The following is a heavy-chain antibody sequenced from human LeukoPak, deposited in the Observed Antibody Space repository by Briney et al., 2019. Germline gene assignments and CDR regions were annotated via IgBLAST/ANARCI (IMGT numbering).Heavy chain of an antibody. J-gene: IGHJ4*02. CDR1: GYTLTELS. Sequence: ASVKVSCKVPGYTLTELSMHWVRQAPGKGLEWMGGFDPEDGETIYAQRFQGRVTMTEDTSTDTAYMELSSLRSEDTAVYYCARVGEMATEIDYWGQGTLVTVSS. D-gene: IGHD5-24*01. CDR2: FDPEDGET. CDR3: ARVGEMATEIDY. V-gene: IGHV1-24*01.